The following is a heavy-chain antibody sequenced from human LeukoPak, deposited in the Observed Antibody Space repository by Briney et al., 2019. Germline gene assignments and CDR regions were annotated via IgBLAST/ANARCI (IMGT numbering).Heavy chain of an antibody. CDR1: GFTFSNYW. CDR3: ARGGMVRRIMGAFDI. CDR2: IKQDGSEK. J-gene: IGHJ3*02. V-gene: IGHV3-7*01. Sequence: GGSLRLSCAASGFTFSNYWMSWVRQAPGKGLEWVANIKQDGSEKYYVDSVKGRFTVSRDNAKNSLYLQMNSLRAEDTAVFYCARGGMVRRIMGAFDIWGQGTLVTVSS. D-gene: IGHD3-10*01.